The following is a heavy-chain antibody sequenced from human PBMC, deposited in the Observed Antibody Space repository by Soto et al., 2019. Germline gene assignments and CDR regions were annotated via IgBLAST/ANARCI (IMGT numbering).Heavy chain of an antibody. J-gene: IGHJ4*02. D-gene: IGHD3-16*02. Sequence: SETLSLTCTVSGGSISSSSYYWGWIRQPPGKGLEWIGSSYYSGSTYYNPALKSRVTISVDTSKNQFSLKLSSVTAADTAVYYCARVTGLEYVWGSYRFSDYFDYWGQGTLVTVSS. CDR1: GGSISSSSYY. CDR3: ARVTGLEYVWGSYRFSDYFDY. V-gene: IGHV4-39*01. CDR2: SYYSGST.